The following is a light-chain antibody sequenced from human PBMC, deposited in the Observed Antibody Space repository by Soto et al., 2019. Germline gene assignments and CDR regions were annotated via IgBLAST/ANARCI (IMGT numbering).Light chain of an antibody. V-gene: IGKV3D-15*03. CDR2: GAS. Sequence: TPSPSTPSLSSGESATPSWRASQGVRSYLAWYQQKPGQAPMLLIYGASNGAAGIPARFSGSGSGTDFTLTISMLPSEDFAVYCCQQYKNWPLFGQGTRLEIK. CDR3: QQYKNWPL. J-gene: IGKJ5*01. CDR1: QGVRSY.